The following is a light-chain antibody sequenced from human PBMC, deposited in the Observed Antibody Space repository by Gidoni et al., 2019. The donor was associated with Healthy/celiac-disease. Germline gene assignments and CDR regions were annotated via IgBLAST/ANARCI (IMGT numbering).Light chain of an antibody. CDR2: DDS. J-gene: IGLJ3*02. CDR3: QVWDSSGDHPV. CDR1: NIGSKS. Sequence: SYVLTQPPSVSVAPGKTATITCGGNNIGSKSVHWYQQKPVQAPVLVIYDDSDRPSGLPERISGSNSGNTATLTSSRVEAGDEADYYCQVWDSSGDHPVFGGGTTLTVL. V-gene: IGLV3-21*04.